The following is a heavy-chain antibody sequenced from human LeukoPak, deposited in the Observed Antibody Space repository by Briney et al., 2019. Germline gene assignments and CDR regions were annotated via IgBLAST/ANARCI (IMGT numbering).Heavy chain of an antibody. CDR1: GYSFTSYW. D-gene: IGHD3-10*01. CDR2: IYPGDSDT. J-gene: IGHJ4*02. Sequence: GESLKISCKGSGYSFTSYWIGWVRHMPGKGLEWMGIIYPGDSDTRYSPSFQGQVTISADKSISTAYLQWSSLKASDTAMYYCARRYADGSGSYYLDYWGQGTLVTVSS. V-gene: IGHV5-51*01. CDR3: ARRYADGSGSYYLDY.